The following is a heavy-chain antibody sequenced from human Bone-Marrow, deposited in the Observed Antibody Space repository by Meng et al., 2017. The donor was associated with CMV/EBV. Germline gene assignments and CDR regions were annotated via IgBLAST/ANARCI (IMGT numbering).Heavy chain of an antibody. D-gene: IGHD5-18*01. CDR2: IIPIFGTA. CDR1: GGTFSSYA. J-gene: IGHJ4*02. V-gene: IGHV1-69*05. Sequence: SVKVSCKASGGTFSSYAISWVRQAPGQGLEWMGGIIPIFGTANYAQKFQGRVTITTDESTSTAYMELSSLRSEDTAVYYCTTFLPSRIQLWARGQGTLVTVSS. CDR3: TTFLPSRIQLWA.